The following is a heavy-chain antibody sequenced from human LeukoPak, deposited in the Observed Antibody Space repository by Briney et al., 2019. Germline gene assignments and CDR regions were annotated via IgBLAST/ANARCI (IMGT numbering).Heavy chain of an antibody. D-gene: IGHD5-18*01. V-gene: IGHV3-48*02. Sequence: PGGSLRLSCAASGFTFSNYSINWVRQAPGKGLEWVSFISSNIITKYYADSVKGRFTISRDNAKNPVYLQMNSLSDEDTAVYYCARDRGYRYGQFDYWSQGTLVTVSS. CDR2: ISSNIITK. CDR1: GFTFSNYS. J-gene: IGHJ4*02. CDR3: ARDRGYRYGQFDY.